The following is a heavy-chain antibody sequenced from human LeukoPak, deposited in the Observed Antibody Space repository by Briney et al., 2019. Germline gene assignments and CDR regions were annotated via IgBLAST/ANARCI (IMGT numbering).Heavy chain of an antibody. Sequence: ASVKVSCKASGYTFTSYYMHWVRQAPGQGLEWMGIINPSGGSTSYAQKFQGRVTMTRDTSTSTVYMELSSLRSEDTAVYYCAVGSPQNYYYYYMDVWGKGTTVTISS. J-gene: IGHJ6*03. CDR2: INPSGGST. CDR1: GYTFTSYY. D-gene: IGHD1-26*01. V-gene: IGHV1-46*01. CDR3: AVGSPQNYYYYYMDV.